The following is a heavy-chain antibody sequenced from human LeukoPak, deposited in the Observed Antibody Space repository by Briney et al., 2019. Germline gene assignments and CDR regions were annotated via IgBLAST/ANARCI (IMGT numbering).Heavy chain of an antibody. CDR1: GYSFTRYW. CDR3: ARVDRRGYSDYTAILPDY. J-gene: IGHJ4*02. CDR2: IYPHDSET. V-gene: IGHV5-51*01. D-gene: IGHD5-12*01. Sequence: GESLKISCKGSGYSFTRYWIGWVRQTPGKGLEFLGIIYPHDSETIYSPSFQGQVTVSADKSISTAYLQWNSLKASDTAMYYCARVDRRGYSDYTAILPDYWGQGTLVTVSS.